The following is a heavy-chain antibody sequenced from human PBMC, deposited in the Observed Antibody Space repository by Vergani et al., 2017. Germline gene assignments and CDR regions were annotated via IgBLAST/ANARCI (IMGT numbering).Heavy chain of an antibody. J-gene: IGHJ6*02. CDR2: INPSGGST. V-gene: IGHV1-46*03. CDR1: GYTFTSYY. Sequence: QVQLVQSGAEVKKPGASVKVSCKASGYTFTSYYMHWVRQAPGQGLEWMGIINPSGGSTSYAQKFKGRVTMTRYTSTSTVYMELSSLRSEDTAVYYCARGGYCSGGSCYVSYYFYGMDVWGQGTTVTVSS. D-gene: IGHD2-15*01. CDR3: ARGGYCSGGSCYVSYYFYGMDV.